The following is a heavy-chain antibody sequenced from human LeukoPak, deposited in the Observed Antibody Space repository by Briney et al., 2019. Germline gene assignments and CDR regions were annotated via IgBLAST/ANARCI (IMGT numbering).Heavy chain of an antibody. CDR3: ARIELGYSYGYFYYYSYMDV. V-gene: IGHV2-26*01. J-gene: IGHJ6*03. CDR2: IFSNDEK. CDR1: GFSLNNARMG. Sequence: SGPTLVNPTETLTLTCTVSGFSLNNARMGVSWTRQPPGKALEWLAYIFSNDEKSYSTSLKSRLTISKDTSKSQVVLTMTNLDPVDTATYYCARIELGYSYGYFYYYSYMDVWGKGTTVTVSS. D-gene: IGHD5-18*01.